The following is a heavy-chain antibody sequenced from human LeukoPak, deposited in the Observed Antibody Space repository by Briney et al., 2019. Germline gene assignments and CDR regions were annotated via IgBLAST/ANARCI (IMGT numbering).Heavy chain of an antibody. CDR3: ARDRWEMFNYYYYYMDV. Sequence: SETLSLTCAVYGGSFSGYYWSWIRQPPGKGLEWIGEINHSGSTNYNPSLKSRVTISVDTSKNQFSLKLSSVTAADTAVYYCARDRWEMFNYYYYYMDVWGKGTTVTVSS. D-gene: IGHD1-26*01. CDR2: INHSGST. V-gene: IGHV4-34*01. CDR1: GGSFSGYY. J-gene: IGHJ6*03.